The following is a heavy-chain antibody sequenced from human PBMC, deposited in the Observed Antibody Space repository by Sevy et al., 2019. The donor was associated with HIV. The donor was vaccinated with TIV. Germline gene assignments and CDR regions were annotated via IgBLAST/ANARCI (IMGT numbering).Heavy chain of an antibody. V-gene: IGHV3-7*01. Sequence: GGSLRLSCAASGFTFSANWMNWVRQAPGKGLEWVANIKGDGSDKHYVDSVEGRFTISRDNAKNLLYLQMNSLRVEDTAVYYCAHETFGRFESWGQGTLVTLSS. CDR1: GFTFSANW. J-gene: IGHJ4*02. CDR2: IKGDGSDK. CDR3: AHETFGRFES. D-gene: IGHD3-16*01.